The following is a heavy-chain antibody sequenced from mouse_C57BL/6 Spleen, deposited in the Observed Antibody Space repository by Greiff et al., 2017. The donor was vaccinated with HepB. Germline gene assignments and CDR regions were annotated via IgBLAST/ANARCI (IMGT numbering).Heavy chain of an antibody. CDR1: GYTFTSYD. V-gene: IGHV1-85*01. J-gene: IGHJ1*03. D-gene: IGHD1-1*01. Sequence: VQLQQSGPELVKPGASVKLSCKASGYTFTSYDINWVKQRPGQGLEWIGWIYPRDGSTKYNEKFKGKATLTVDTSSSTAYMELHSLTSEDSAVYFCAFITTVRAWYFDVWGTGTTVTVSS. CDR2: IYPRDGST. CDR3: AFITTVRAWYFDV.